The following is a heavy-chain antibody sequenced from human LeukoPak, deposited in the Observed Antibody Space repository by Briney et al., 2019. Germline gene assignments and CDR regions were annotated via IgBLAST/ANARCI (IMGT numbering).Heavy chain of an antibody. V-gene: IGHV3-48*02. CDR2: INHNGEAI. CDR3: ARDYDWAFDF. D-gene: IGHD3-9*01. CDR1: GFPFSSHV. J-gene: IGHJ4*02. Sequence: QSGGSLRLSCAASGFPFSSHVLSWVRQAPGEGLEWIAYINHNGEAIYYPDFVKGRFIISRDNAKNSLFLQMNDLRDEDTAVYYCARDYDWAFDFWGQGTRVTVSS.